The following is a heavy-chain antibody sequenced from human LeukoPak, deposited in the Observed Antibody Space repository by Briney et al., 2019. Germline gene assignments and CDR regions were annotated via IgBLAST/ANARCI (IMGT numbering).Heavy chain of an antibody. CDR2: IYYSGST. CDR1: GGSISSYY. V-gene: IGHV4-59*01. D-gene: IGHD4-23*01. CDR3: ARDTYGGNFDY. J-gene: IGHJ4*02. Sequence: SETLSLXCTVSGGSISSYYWSWIRQPAGKGLEWIGYIYYSGSTNYNPSLKSRVTISVDTSKNQFSLKLSSVTAADTAVYYCARDTYGGNFDYWGQGTLVTVSS.